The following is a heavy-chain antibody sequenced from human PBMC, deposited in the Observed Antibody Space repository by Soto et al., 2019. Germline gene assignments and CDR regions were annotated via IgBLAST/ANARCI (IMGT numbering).Heavy chain of an antibody. Sequence: QVQLVESGGGVVQPGRSLRLSCVASGFSFSSYGMHWVRQAPGKGLEWVAVIWSDGSDKYYADSVKGRFTVSRDNSKNTLYLQMNSLRVEDTAVYYCARRGSGTYSIDYWGQGTLVTVSS. CDR2: IWSDGSDK. CDR1: GFSFSSYG. CDR3: ARRGSGTYSIDY. J-gene: IGHJ4*02. V-gene: IGHV3-33*01. D-gene: IGHD1-26*01.